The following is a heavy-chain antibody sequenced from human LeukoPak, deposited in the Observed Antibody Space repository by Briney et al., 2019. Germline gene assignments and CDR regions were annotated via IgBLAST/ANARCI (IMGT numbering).Heavy chain of an antibody. CDR1: GGSISSSSYY. CDR2: IYYSGST. V-gene: IGHV4-39*07. Sequence: SETLFLTCTVSGGSISSSSYYWGWIRQPPGKGLEWIGSIYYSGSTYYNPSLKSRVTISVDTSKNQFSLKLSSVTAADTAVYYCARSYPSSLDYWGQGTLVTVSS. CDR3: ARSYPSSLDY. J-gene: IGHJ4*02.